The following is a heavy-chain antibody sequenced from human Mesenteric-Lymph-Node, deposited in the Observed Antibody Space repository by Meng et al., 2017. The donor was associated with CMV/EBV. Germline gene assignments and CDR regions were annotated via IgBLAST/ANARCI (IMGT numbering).Heavy chain of an antibody. CDR3: AKGQWLAPYNLDY. D-gene: IGHD6-19*01. J-gene: IGHJ4*02. Sequence: GESLKISCAASGFTFSSYAMSWVRQAPGKGLEWVSTISGPGGSTYYADSVKGRFTISRDNSKNTLYLQMNSLRAEDTAVYYCAKGQWLAPYNLDYWGQGTPVTVSS. CDR1: GFTFSSYA. V-gene: IGHV3-23*01. CDR2: ISGPGGST.